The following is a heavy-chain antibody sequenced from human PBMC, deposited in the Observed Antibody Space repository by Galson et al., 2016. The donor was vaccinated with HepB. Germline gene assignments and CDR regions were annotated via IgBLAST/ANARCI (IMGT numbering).Heavy chain of an antibody. D-gene: IGHD2-2*01. CDR2: ISCDGSMN. V-gene: IGHV3-30-3*01. CDR1: GFKFSDSA. CDR3: ASLQYQLLSYYYYHMDV. Sequence: SLRLSCAASGFKFSDSAMPWVHQAPGKGLEWVAVISCDGSMNYYADSVKGRFTISRDNYKNTLYLQMNSLRAEDTAVYYCASLQYQLLSYYYYHMDVWGHGTTVTVSS. J-gene: IGHJ6*02.